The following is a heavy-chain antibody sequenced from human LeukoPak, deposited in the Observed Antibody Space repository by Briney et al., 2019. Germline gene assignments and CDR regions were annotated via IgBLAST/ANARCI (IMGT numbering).Heavy chain of an antibody. J-gene: IGHJ3*02. V-gene: IGHV5-10-1*01. CDR1: GYSFTSYW. CDR2: VDPSDSYT. CDR3: ARIDSSDWIGAFDI. D-gene: IGHD3-22*01. Sequence: GESLKISCKGSGYSFTSYWISWVRQMSGKGLEWRGRVDPSDSYTNYSPSFQGHVTISADKSISTAYLQWSSLKASDTAMYYCARIDSSDWIGAFDIWGQGTMVTVSS.